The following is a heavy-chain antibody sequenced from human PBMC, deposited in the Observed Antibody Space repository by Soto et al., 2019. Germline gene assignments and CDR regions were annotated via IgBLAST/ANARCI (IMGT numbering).Heavy chain of an antibody. CDR2: ISGSGGST. D-gene: IGHD3-22*01. J-gene: IGHJ4*02. V-gene: IGHV3-23*01. CDR1: GFTFSGYA. CDR3: AKAVIASYCFDY. Sequence: GGSLRLSCAASGFTFSGYATSWVRQAPGKGLEWVSAISGSGGSTYYADSVKGRFTVSRDNSKNTLYLQMNSLRAEDTAVYYCAKAVIASYCFDYWGQGTLVTVSS.